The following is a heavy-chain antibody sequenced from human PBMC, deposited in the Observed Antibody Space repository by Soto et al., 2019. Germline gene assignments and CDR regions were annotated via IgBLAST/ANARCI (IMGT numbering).Heavy chain of an antibody. CDR1: GFTFSSYA. Sequence: EVQLLESGGGLVQPGGSLRLSCAASGFTFSSYAMSWVRQAPGKGLEWVSAISGSGGSTYYADSVKGRFTISRDNSKNRLYLQMNGLRAEDTAVYYCAKGGGVLWFGELPFDYWGQGTLVTVSS. CDR2: ISGSGGST. CDR3: AKGGGVLWFGELPFDY. V-gene: IGHV3-23*01. D-gene: IGHD3-10*01. J-gene: IGHJ4*02.